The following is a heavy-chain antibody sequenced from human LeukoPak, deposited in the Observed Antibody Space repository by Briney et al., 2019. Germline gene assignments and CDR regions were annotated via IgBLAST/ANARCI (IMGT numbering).Heavy chain of an antibody. CDR1: GFTFGSYG. D-gene: IGHD3-16*01. CDR2: IRSDGSNK. CDR3: AKDSYDPFYYYYYYMDV. J-gene: IGHJ6*03. V-gene: IGHV3-30*02. Sequence: PGGSLRLSCAASGFTFGSYGMHWVRQAPGKGLEWVTFIRSDGSNKYYADSVKGRFTISRDNSKNTLYLQMNTLIAEDTAVYYCAKDSYDPFYYYYYYMDVWGKGTTVTISS.